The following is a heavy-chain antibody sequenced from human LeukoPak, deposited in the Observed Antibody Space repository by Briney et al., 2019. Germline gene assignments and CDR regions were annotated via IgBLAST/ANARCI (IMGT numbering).Heavy chain of an antibody. CDR3: AKDYCSSTSCYAYWFDP. Sequence: GGSLRLSCAASGFTFSSYAMSWVRQAPGKGLEWVSAISGSGGSTYYADSVKGRFTISRDNSKNTLYLQMNSLRAEDTAVYYCAKDYCSSTSCYAYWFDPWGQGTLVTVSS. V-gene: IGHV3-23*01. D-gene: IGHD2-2*01. CDR1: GFTFSSYA. J-gene: IGHJ5*02. CDR2: ISGSGGST.